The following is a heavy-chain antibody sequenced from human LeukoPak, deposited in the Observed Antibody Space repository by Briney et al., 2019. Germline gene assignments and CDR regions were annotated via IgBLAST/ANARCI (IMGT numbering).Heavy chain of an antibody. V-gene: IGHV3-20*04. D-gene: IGHD1-26*01. Sequence: GGSLRLSCAASGFTFDNYGMNWVRQVPGKGLEWVAGLSWNGADSGYSDSVKGRFTISRDNSENTLYLQMNSLRGEDTAVYYCARDGYSGSYYRLYYFFMDVWGKGTTVTVSS. CDR1: GFTFDNYG. CDR2: LSWNGADS. J-gene: IGHJ6*03. CDR3: ARDGYSGSYYRLYYFFMDV.